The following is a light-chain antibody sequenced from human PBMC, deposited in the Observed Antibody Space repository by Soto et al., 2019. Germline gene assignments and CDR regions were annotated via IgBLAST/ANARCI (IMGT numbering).Light chain of an antibody. CDR3: QQYSNWPLT. CDR2: DAY. CDR1: QSVSSS. V-gene: IGKV3-11*01. J-gene: IGKJ4*01. Sequence: EIVLTQSPATLSLSLGERATLSCRASQSVSSSLAWYQKKPGQAPRLLIYDAYDRATGIPARFSGSGSGTDFSLTVSNLEPEDFAVYYCQQYSNWPLTFGGGTKVDIK.